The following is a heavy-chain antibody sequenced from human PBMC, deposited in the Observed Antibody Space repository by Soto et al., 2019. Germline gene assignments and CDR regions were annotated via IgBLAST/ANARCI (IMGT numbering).Heavy chain of an antibody. D-gene: IGHD6-6*01. CDR1: GFTFSSYS. Sequence: GGSLRLSCAASGFTFSSYSMNWVRQAPGKGLEWVSAISAGGSNTNYADSVKGRFTISSDNSKNTLYLQMNGLRADDTAVYYCAKGYSTSFDYWGQGTPVTVSS. CDR3: AKGYSTSFDY. V-gene: IGHV3-23*01. CDR2: ISAGGSNT. J-gene: IGHJ4*02.